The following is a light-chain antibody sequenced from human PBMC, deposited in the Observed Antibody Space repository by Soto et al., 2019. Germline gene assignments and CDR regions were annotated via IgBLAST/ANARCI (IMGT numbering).Light chain of an antibody. V-gene: IGKV1-39*01. CDR3: QQSFITPPLT. Sequence: DIQMSQSPSSLSASIGDRITITGRASQSISTYLNWYQQKPGKAPRLLIYGASTLQNGVPSRFSGSGSATDYTLTINSLQPEDFATYYCQQSFITPPLTFGGGTTVEMK. J-gene: IGKJ4*01. CDR2: GAS. CDR1: QSISTY.